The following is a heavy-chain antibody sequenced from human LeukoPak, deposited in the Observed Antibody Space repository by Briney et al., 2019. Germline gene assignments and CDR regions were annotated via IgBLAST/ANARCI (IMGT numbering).Heavy chain of an antibody. CDR3: ASYDGYNLFDY. J-gene: IGHJ4*02. V-gene: IGHV3-23*01. CDR2: ITGSGRST. CDR1: GFTFSDYA. D-gene: IGHD5-24*01. Sequence: PGGSLRLSCAASGFTFSDYALSWVRQAPGKGLEWVSGITGSGRSTYYADSVKGRFTISRDNSRNTLYLQMSSLRADDTAVYYCASYDGYNLFDYWGQGTLVTVSS.